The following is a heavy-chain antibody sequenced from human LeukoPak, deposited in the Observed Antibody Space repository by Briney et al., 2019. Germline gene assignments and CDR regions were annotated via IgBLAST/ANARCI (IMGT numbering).Heavy chain of an antibody. Sequence: SETLSLTCTVSGGSISSSSYYWGWIRQPPGKGLEWIGYIYYSGSTNYNPSLKSRVTISVDTSKSQFSLKLSSVTAADTAVYYCARERSPYYDSSGIGNNGYYYYYMDVWGKGTTVTVSS. D-gene: IGHD3-22*01. CDR2: IYYSGST. CDR1: GGSISSSSYY. V-gene: IGHV4-61*01. CDR3: ARERSPYYDSSGIGNNGYYYYYMDV. J-gene: IGHJ6*03.